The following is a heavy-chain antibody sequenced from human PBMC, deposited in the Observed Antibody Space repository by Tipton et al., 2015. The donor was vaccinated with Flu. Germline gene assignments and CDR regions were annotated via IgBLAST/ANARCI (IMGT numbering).Heavy chain of an antibody. CDR2: INPNSGGT. CDR1: GYTFTGYY. V-gene: IGHV1-2*05. Sequence: QLVQSGAEVKKPGASVKVSCKASGYTFTGYYMHWVRQAPGQGLEWMGRINPNSGGTNYAQKFQGRVTMTRDTSISTAYMELSRLRSDDTDVYYCARGEVFGGVLIFNYWGQGTLVTVSS. D-gene: IGHD3-16*01. CDR3: ARGEVFGGVLIFNY. J-gene: IGHJ4*02.